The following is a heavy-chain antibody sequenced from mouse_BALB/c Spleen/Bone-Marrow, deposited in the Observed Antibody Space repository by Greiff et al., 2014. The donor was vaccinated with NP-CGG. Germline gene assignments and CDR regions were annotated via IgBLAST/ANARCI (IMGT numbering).Heavy chain of an antibody. J-gene: IGHJ3*01. CDR2: IYPGGGYT. D-gene: IGHD3-2*01. V-gene: IGHV1-63*02. CDR1: GYTFTNYW. CDR3: AIRGDISGYGFAY. Sequence: VQLQQSEAELVRPGTSVKMSCKAAGYTFTNYWIGWIKQRPGHGLEWIGDIYPGGGYTNYNEKFQGKATLTADTSSSTAYMQLSSLTSEDSAIFYCAIRGDISGYGFAYWGQGTLVTVSA.